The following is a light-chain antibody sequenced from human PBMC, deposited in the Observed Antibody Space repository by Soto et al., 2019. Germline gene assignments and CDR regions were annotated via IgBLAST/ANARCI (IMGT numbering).Light chain of an antibody. V-gene: IGKV1-27*01. J-gene: IGKJ1*01. Sequence: DIQMTQSPSSLSASVGDRVTITCRASEDISNYLAWYQQKPGKVTKLLIYGASTLQYGVPSRFSGSGSGTDFTLTISSLQTEDVATYYCQNYNRAPWTFGQGSKVESK. CDR1: EDISNY. CDR3: QNYNRAPWT. CDR2: GAS.